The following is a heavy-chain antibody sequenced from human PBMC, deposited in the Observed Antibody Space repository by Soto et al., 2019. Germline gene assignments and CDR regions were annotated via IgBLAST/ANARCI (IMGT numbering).Heavy chain of an antibody. J-gene: IGHJ4*02. CDR1: GGSVSSGSYY. V-gene: IGHV4-61*01. CDR3: ARGRGYSYGRGPKDY. Sequence: SETLSLTCTVSGGSVSSGSYYWSWIRQPPGKGLEWIGYIYYSGSTNYNPSLKSRVTISVDTSKNQFSLKLSSVTAADTAVYYCARGRGYSYGRGPKDYWGQGTLVTVS. D-gene: IGHD5-18*01. CDR2: IYYSGST.